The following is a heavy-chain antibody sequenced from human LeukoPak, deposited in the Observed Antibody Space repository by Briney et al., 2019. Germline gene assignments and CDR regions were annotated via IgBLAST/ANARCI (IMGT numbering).Heavy chain of an antibody. D-gene: IGHD6-13*01. Sequence: GRSLRLSCAASGFTFSSYAMHWVRQAPGKGLEWVAVISYDGSNKYYADSVKGRFTISRDNSKNTPYLQMNSLRAEDTAVYYCARDRAPIAAAGIFDPWGQGTLVTVSS. CDR3: ARDRAPIAAAGIFDP. CDR1: GFTFSSYA. V-gene: IGHV3-30-3*01. J-gene: IGHJ5*02. CDR2: ISYDGSNK.